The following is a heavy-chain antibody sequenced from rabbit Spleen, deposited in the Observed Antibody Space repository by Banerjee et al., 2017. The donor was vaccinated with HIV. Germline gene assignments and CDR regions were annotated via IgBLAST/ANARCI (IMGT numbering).Heavy chain of an antibody. V-gene: IGHV1S40*01. Sequence: QSLAESGGDLVKPGASLTLTCIASGVSFSGDSYMCWVRQAPGKGLEWVVCIDAGSSGFTYFASWAKGRFTISKTSSTTVTLQMTSLTAADTATYFCARDTASSFSSYGMDLWGPGTLVTVS. CDR2: IDAGSSGFT. J-gene: IGHJ6*01. D-gene: IGHD8-1*01. CDR3: ARDTASSFSSYGMDL. CDR1: GVSFSGDSY.